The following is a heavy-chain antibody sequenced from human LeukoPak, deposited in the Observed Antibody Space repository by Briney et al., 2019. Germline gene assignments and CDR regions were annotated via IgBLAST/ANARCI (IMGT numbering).Heavy chain of an antibody. D-gene: IGHD4-23*01. Sequence: GASVKVSCKASGYTFTSYDINWVRQATGQGLEWMGWMNPNSGNTGYAQKFQGRVTMTRNTSISTAYMELSSLRSEDTAVYYCARCRREIVYGGRGNYWGQETLVTVSS. V-gene: IGHV1-8*01. CDR1: GYTFTSYD. J-gene: IGHJ4*02. CDR3: ARCRREIVYGGRGNY. CDR2: MNPNSGNT.